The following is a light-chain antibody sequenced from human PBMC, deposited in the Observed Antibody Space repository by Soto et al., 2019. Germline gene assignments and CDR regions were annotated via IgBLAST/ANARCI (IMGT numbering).Light chain of an antibody. J-gene: IGKJ1*01. CDR3: QQYFTSSAWT. CDR2: GAS. CDR1: QSVSSSY. V-gene: IGKV3-20*01. Sequence: EIVLTQSPGTLSLSPGERATLSCRASQSVSSSYLAWYQQKPGQAPRLLIYGASSRATDIPDRFSGSGSGTDFTLTITRLEPEDFAVYYCQQYFTSSAWTFGQGTKVEIK.